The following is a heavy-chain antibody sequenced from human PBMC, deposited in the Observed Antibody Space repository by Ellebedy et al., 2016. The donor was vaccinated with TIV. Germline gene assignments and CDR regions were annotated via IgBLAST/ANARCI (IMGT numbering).Heavy chain of an antibody. CDR1: GYTFTRYY. CDR2: INPTSGDS. D-gene: IGHD3-22*01. J-gene: IGHJ4*02. CDR3: ARGDNYYYDSSGYYYSH. V-gene: IGHV1-46*01. Sequence: ASVKVSCKVSGYTFTRYYLYWVRQAPGQGLDWMGIINPTSGDSNYAQKFQGRVTMTRDTSTSTVYMELSSLRSEDTDVYYCARGDNYYYDSSGYYYSHWGQGTLVTVSS.